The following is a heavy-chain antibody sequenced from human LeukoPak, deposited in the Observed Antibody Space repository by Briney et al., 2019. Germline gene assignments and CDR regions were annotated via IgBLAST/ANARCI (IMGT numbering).Heavy chain of an antibody. Sequence: PGGSLRLSXAASGFTFSNYAMTWVRQAPGQGLEWVSEINGSGESTYYGDSVKGRFTISRDNSKNTLYLQMNSLRAGDTAIYYCAREHWDFDYWGQGTLVTVSS. J-gene: IGHJ4*02. D-gene: IGHD7-27*01. CDR3: AREHWDFDY. CDR2: INGSGEST. CDR1: GFTFSNYA. V-gene: IGHV3-23*01.